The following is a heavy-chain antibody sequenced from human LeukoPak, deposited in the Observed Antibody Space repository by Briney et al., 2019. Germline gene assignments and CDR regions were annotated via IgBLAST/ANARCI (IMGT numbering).Heavy chain of an antibody. Sequence: PSGTLRLSCAASGFTFSSYSMNWVRQAPGKGLEWVSYISCSGNTIDYADSVKGRFTISRDNAKNLLYLRMVSLRAEDTAVYYCARLRGYSYGYGDYWGQGTLVTVSS. CDR1: GFTFSSYS. D-gene: IGHD5-18*01. V-gene: IGHV3-48*04. CDR2: ISCSGNTI. CDR3: ARLRGYSYGYGDY. J-gene: IGHJ4*02.